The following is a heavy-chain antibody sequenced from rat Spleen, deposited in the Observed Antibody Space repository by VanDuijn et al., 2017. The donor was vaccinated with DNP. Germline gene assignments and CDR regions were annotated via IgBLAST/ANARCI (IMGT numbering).Heavy chain of an antibody. CDR1: GFTFSDYA. CDR3: AKEALRAPFDY. Sequence: EVQLVESGGDLVQPGRSMKLSCVASGFTFSDYAMAWVRQSPKKGLEWVATIIYDGSSTYYRDSVKGRFTISRDDAKSTLYLQMESLRSEDTATYYCAKEALRAPFDYWGQGIMVTVSS. CDR2: IIYDGSST. D-gene: IGHD3-1*01. V-gene: IGHV5-17*01. J-gene: IGHJ2*01.